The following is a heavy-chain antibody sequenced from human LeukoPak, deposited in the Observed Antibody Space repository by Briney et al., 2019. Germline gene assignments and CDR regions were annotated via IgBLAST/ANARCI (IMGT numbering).Heavy chain of an antibody. D-gene: IGHD3-3*01. CDR3: ARLVGYDFWCGYYTHQYYIDY. CDR1: VGPISSSSYY. Sequence: SETLSLTCTVSVGPISSSSYYWGPIPKPPGEGLEWLGSFYYNRSTYYKPSLKSRVTISVDTSKNQFYLKLSSVTAADTAVYYCARLVGYDFWCGYYTHQYYIDYWGQGTLVTVSP. CDR2: FYYNRST. J-gene: IGHJ4*02. V-gene: IGHV4-39*01.